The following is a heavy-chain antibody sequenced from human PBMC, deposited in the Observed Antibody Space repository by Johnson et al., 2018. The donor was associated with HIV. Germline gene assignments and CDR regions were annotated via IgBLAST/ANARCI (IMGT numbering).Heavy chain of an antibody. J-gene: IGHJ3*02. D-gene: IGHD6-13*01. CDR1: GFTFSSYG. CDR3: AKAFSSSWSDAFDI. CDR2: IWYDGSNK. Sequence: QVQLVESGGGVVQPGRSLRLSCAASGFTFSSYGMHWVRQAPGKGLEWVAVIWYDGSNKYYADSVKGRFTISRDNSKNTLYLQMNSLRADDTAVYYCAKAFSSSWSDAFDIWGQGTMVTVSS. V-gene: IGHV3-33*06.